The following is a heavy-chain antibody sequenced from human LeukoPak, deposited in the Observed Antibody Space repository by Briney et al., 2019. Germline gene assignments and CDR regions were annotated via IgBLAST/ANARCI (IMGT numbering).Heavy chain of an antibody. CDR3: AREWYYYGSGDRGFDY. CDR2: MNPNSGNT. D-gene: IGHD3-10*01. V-gene: IGHV1-8*01. J-gene: IGHJ4*02. Sequence: ASVKVSCKASGYTFTSYDINWVRQATGQGLEWMGWMNPNSGNTGYAQKFQGRVTMTRNTSISTAYMELSSLRSEDTAVYYCAREWYYYGSGDRGFDYWGQGTLVTVSS. CDR1: GYTFTSYD.